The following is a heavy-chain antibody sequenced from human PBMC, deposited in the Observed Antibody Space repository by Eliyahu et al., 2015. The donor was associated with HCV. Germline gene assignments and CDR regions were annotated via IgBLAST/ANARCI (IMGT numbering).Heavy chain of an antibody. D-gene: IGHD2-2*01. V-gene: IGHV4-38-2*01. J-gene: IGHJ4*02. CDR3: ARVGYCSSTSCRRSFDY. CDR1: GYSISSGYY. CDR2: IYHSGST. Sequence: QVQLQESGPGLVKPSETLSLTCAVSGYSISSGYYWGWIRQPPGKGLEWIGSIYHSGSTYYNPSLKSRVTISVDTSKNQFSLKLSSVTAADTAVYYCARVGYCSSTSCRRSFDYWGQGTLVTVSS.